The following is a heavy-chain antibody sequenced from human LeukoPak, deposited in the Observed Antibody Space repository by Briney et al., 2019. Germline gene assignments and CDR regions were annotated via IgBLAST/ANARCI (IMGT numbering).Heavy chain of an antibody. J-gene: IGHJ4*02. D-gene: IGHD3-3*01. V-gene: IGHV3-21*01. CDR2: ISSSSSYI. CDR1: GFTFSSYS. Sequence: PGGSLRLSCAASGFTFSSYSMNWVRQAPGKGLEWVSSISSSSSYIYYADSVKGRFTISRDNAKNSLYLQMNSLRAEDTAVYYCARGGYDFWSHTTYFDYWGQGTLVTVSS. CDR3: ARGGYDFWSHTTYFDY.